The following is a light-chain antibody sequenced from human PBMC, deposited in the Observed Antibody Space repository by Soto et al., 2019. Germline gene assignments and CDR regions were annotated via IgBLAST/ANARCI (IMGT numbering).Light chain of an antibody. CDR1: SSDVGGYNY. Sequence: QSALTQPASVSGSPGQSITISCTGNSSDVGGYNYVSWYQQHPGKAPKVMIYDVSNRPSGVSNRFSGSKSGNTASLTISGLQAEDEADYYCSSYTSTSTPYVFGTGTKLTVL. J-gene: IGLJ1*01. CDR3: SSYTSTSTPYV. V-gene: IGLV2-14*01. CDR2: DVS.